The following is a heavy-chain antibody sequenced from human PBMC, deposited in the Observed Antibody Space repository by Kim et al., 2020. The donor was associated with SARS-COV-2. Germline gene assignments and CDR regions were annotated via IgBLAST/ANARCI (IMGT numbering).Heavy chain of an antibody. CDR2: TI. D-gene: IGHD7-27*01. CDR3: ARDSGWFDP. V-gene: IGHV3-48*02. J-gene: IGHJ5*02. Sequence: TIYYADSVKGRFTIARNNAKNSRYLQMNSLRDEDTAVYYCARDSGWFDPWGQGTLVTVSS.